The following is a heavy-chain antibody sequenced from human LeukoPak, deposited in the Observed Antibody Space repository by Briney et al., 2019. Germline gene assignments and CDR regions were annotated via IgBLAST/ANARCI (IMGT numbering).Heavy chain of an antibody. V-gene: IGHV4-4*09. J-gene: IGHJ6*03. CDR2: IYTSGST. Sequence: SETLSLTSTVSGGSISSYYWSWIRQPPGKGLEWIGYIYTSGSTNYNPSLKSRVTISVDTSKNQFSLKLSSVTAADTAVYYCARHSPYYYMDVWGKGTTVTVSS. CDR3: ARHSPYYYMDV. CDR1: GGSISSYY.